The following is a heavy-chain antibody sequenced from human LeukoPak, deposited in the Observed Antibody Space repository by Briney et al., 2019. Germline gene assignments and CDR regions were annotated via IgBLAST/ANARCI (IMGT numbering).Heavy chain of an antibody. Sequence: PSETLSLTCTVSAGSISSYYWSWVRQAPGKGLEWVSAISGSGGSTYYADSVKGRFTISRDNSKNTLYLQMNSLRAEDTAVYYCAHISSSWPDYWGQGTLVTVS. J-gene: IGHJ4*02. CDR1: AGSISSYY. CDR3: AHISSSWPDY. V-gene: IGHV3-23*01. CDR2: ISGSGGST. D-gene: IGHD6-13*01.